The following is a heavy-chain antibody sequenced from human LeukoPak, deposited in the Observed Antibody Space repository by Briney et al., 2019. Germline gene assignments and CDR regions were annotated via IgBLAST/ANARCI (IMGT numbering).Heavy chain of an antibody. V-gene: IGHV4-59*01. CDR1: GGSISSYY. CDR2: IYYSGST. Sequence: SETLSLTCTVSGGSISSYYWSWIRQPPGKGLEWIGYIYYSGSTNYNPSLKSRATISVDTSKNQFSLKLSSVTAADTAVYYCARGRPGAFDYWGQGTLVTVSS. D-gene: IGHD2-2*01. CDR3: ARGRPGAFDY. J-gene: IGHJ4*02.